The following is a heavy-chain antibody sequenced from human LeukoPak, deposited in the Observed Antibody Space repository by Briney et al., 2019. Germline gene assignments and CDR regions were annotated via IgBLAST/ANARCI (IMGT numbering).Heavy chain of an antibody. CDR2: INHSGST. J-gene: IGHJ4*02. V-gene: IGHV4-34*01. D-gene: IGHD1-26*01. CDR1: GGSFSGYY. Sequence: PSETLSLTCAVYGGSFSGYYWSWIRQPPGKGLEWIGEINHSGSTNYNPSLKSRVTISVDTSKNQFSLKLSSVTAADTAVYYCARTGGAAYFDYWGQGTLVTVSS. CDR3: ARTGGAAYFDY.